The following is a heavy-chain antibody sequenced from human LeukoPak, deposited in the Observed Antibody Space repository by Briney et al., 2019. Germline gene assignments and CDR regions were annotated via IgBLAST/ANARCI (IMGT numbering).Heavy chain of an antibody. J-gene: IGHJ4*02. CDR3: AKDRDYYDSSGNNDY. CDR2: ISSSSSYI. Sequence: PGGSLRLSCAASGFTFSSYSMNWVRQAPGKGLEWVSSISSSSSYIYYADSVKGRFTISRDNAKNSLYLQMNSLRAEDTAVYYCAKDRDYYDSSGNNDYWGQGTLVTVSS. CDR1: GFTFSSYS. V-gene: IGHV3-21*04. D-gene: IGHD3-22*01.